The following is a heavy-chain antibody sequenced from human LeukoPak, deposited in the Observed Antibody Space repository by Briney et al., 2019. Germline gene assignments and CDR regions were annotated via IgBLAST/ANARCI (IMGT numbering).Heavy chain of an antibody. CDR3: ARSYGDYVNFDY. V-gene: IGHV1-69*01. J-gene: IGHJ4*02. D-gene: IGHD4-17*01. CDR1: GGTFSSYA. Sequence: SVKVSCKASGGTFSSYAISWVRQAPGQGLEWMGGIIPIFGTANYAQKFQGRVTITADESTSTAYMELSSLRSEGTAVYYCARSYGDYVNFDYWGQGTLVTVSS. CDR2: IIPIFGTA.